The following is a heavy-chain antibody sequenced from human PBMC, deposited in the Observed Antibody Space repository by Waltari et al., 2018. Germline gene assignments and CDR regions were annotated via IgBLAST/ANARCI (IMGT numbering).Heavy chain of an antibody. CDR3: ARDWLYAFDI. CDR1: GFTFRSYA. J-gene: IGHJ3*02. D-gene: IGHD5-12*01. V-gene: IGHV3-30-3*01. CDR2: ISYDGSNK. Sequence: QVPLVESGGGVVQPGRSLRLSWSASGFTFRSYAMPWVRQAPGKGLEWVAVISYDGSNKYYADSVKGRFTISRDNSKNTLYLQMNSLRAEDTAVYYCARDWLYAFDIWGQGTMVTVSS.